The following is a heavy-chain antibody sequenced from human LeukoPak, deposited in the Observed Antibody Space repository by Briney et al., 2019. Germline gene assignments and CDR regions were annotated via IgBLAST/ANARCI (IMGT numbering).Heavy chain of an antibody. Sequence: GGALRLSCAASGFAFNKYWMHWVRQAPGKGRVWVSRINGDGSTTSYADSVKGGFTISRDNAKNTLYLQMSSLRAEDTAVYYCGTGNYYDSRGYYTFGHWGQGTLVTVSS. D-gene: IGHD3-22*01. CDR3: GTGNYYDSRGYYTFGH. J-gene: IGHJ4*02. V-gene: IGHV3-74*01. CDR1: GFAFNKYW. CDR2: INGDGSTT.